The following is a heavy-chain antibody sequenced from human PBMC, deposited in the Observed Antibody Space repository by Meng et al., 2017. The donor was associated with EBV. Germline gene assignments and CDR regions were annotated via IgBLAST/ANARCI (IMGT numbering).Heavy chain of an antibody. Sequence: VQGVAWGGVMKPPGSSVNVSCTASEYTFTSYYMHWVRQAPGKGLEWMGIINPSGGSTSYAQNFEGRVIMSRTSSTSTVYMELSRLRSDATVVYYSARDFCGGDCYLFDYWGQGTLVTVSS. V-gene: IGHV1-46*01. CDR1: EYTFTSYY. CDR2: INPSGGST. J-gene: IGHJ4*02. D-gene: IGHD2-21*01. CDR3: ARDFCGGDCYLFDY.